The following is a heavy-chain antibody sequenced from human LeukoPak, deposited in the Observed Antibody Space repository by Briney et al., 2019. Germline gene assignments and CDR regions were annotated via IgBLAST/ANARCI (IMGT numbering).Heavy chain of an antibody. J-gene: IGHJ3*02. CDR3: AGGRIQLWLPAAFDI. D-gene: IGHD5-18*01. CDR1: GGSISSYY. Sequence: SESLSLTCTVSGGSISSYYWSWIRPPPGKGPECIGYVYYSGTTNYNPSLKSRVTMSVDTSKNQFSLKLSSVTAADTAVYYCAGGRIQLWLPAAFDIWGQGTMVTVSS. V-gene: IGHV4-59*01. CDR2: VYYSGTT.